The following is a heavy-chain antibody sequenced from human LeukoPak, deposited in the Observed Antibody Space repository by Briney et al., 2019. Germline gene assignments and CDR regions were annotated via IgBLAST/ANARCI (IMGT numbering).Heavy chain of an antibody. D-gene: IGHD3-3*01. Sequence: SETLSLTCTVSGGSISSSSYYWGWIRQPPGKGLEWIGSIYYSGSTYYNPSLKSRVTISVDTSKNQFSLKLSSVTAADTAVYYCARLGPLDDYDFWSGYYTGVGMNWFDPWGQGTLVTVSS. CDR2: IYYSGST. CDR3: ARLGPLDDYDFWSGYYTGVGMNWFDP. CDR1: GGSISSSSYY. V-gene: IGHV4-39*01. J-gene: IGHJ5*02.